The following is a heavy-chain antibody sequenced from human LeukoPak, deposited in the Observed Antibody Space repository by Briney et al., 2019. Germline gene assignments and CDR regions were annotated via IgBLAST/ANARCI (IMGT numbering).Heavy chain of an antibody. V-gene: IGHV3-7*03. Sequence: GGSLRLSCTAFGFTFSNFWMGWVRQAPGKGLEWVANIKQDETEKFYLGSVKGRFTISRDNAKNSLYLQMNSLRVEDTALYYCASARRTYYYDSSGYYTDYYYYGMDVWGQGTTVTVSS. CDR1: GFTFSNFW. CDR2: IKQDETEK. J-gene: IGHJ6*02. CDR3: ASARRTYYYDSSGYYTDYYYYGMDV. D-gene: IGHD3-22*01.